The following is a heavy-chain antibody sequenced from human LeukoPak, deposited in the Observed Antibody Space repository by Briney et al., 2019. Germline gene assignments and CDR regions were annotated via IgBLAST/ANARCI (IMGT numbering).Heavy chain of an antibody. CDR3: ARVGRIAVAGSFGAFDI. J-gene: IGHJ3*02. CDR1: GYTFTSYA. D-gene: IGHD6-19*01. CDR2: INAGNGNT. V-gene: IGHV1-3*01. Sequence: GASVKVPCKASGYTFTSYAMHWVRQAPGQRLEWMGWINAGNGNTKYSQKFQGRVTITRDTSASTAYMELSSLRSEDTAVYYCARVGRIAVAGSFGAFDIWGQGTMVTVSS.